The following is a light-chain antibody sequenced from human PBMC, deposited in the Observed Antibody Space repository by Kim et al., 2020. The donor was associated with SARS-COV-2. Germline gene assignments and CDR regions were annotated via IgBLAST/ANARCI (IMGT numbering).Light chain of an antibody. CDR2: KAS. Sequence: DIQMTQSPSTLSASVGDSVTITCRASQNINNWLAWYQLRPGRAPKLLIYKASNLESGVPSRFSGSGSGTEFTLTIYSLQPDDFAPYYCQQYDTYHTFGQGTKLEI. J-gene: IGKJ2*01. V-gene: IGKV1-5*03. CDR3: QQYDTYHT. CDR1: QNINNW.